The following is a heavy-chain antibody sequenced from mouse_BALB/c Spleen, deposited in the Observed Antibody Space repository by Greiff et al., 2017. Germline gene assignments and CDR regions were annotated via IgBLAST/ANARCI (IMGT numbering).Heavy chain of an antibody. D-gene: IGHD2-14*01. CDR2: IHYSGST. CDR1: GYSFTSGYS. V-gene: IGHV3-1*02. J-gene: IGHJ4*01. CDR3: ARWEVRHAMDY. Sequence: DVKLVESGPDLVKPSQSLSLTCTVTGYSFTSGYSWHWSRQFPGNKLEWMGYIHYSGSTNYNPSLKSRISITRDTSKNQFFLQLNSVTTEDTATYYCARWEVRHAMDYWGQGTSVTVSS.